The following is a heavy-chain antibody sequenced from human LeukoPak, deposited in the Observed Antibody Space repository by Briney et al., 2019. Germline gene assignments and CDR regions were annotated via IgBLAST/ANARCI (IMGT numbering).Heavy chain of an antibody. D-gene: IGHD2-2*02. Sequence: PGGSLRLSCAASGFTFSNYWMSWVRQAPGKGLEWVANIKEDGSEKHYVDSVKGRFTISRDNAKNSLYLQMNSLRAEDTAVYYCAREDREGGYIGVNWFDPWGQGTLVTVSS. V-gene: IGHV3-7*01. J-gene: IGHJ5*02. CDR2: IKEDGSEK. CDR1: GFTFSNYW. CDR3: AREDREGGYIGVNWFDP.